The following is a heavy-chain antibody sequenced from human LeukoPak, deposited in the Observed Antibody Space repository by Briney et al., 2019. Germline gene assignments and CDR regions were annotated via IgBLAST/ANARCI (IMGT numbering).Heavy chain of an antibody. CDR3: ARAPSPYSSGWYD. CDR1: GGSISSYY. CDR2: IYYSGST. Sequence: ASQTLSLTCTVSGGSISSYYWSWIRQPPGKGLEWIGYIYYSGSTNYNPSLKSRVTISVDTSKNQFSLKLSSVTAADTAVYYCARAPSPYSSGWYDWGQGTLVTVSS. D-gene: IGHD6-19*01. J-gene: IGHJ4*02. V-gene: IGHV4-59*01.